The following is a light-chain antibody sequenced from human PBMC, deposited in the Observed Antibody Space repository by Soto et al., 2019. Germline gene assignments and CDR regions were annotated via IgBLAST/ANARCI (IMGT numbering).Light chain of an antibody. CDR1: QSVSSN. CDR2: GAS. Sequence: EIVMTQSPATLPVSPGERATLSCRASQSVSSNLAWYQQKPGHAPRLLIYGASTRATGIPARFSGSGSGTEFTITISSRQSEDFAVYYCQQYNSWYTFGHGTKLEIK. J-gene: IGKJ2*01. V-gene: IGKV3-15*01. CDR3: QQYNSWYT.